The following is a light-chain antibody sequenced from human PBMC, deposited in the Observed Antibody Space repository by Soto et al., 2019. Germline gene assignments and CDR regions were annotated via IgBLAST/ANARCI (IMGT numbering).Light chain of an antibody. V-gene: IGKV3-20*01. CDR2: GAS. Sequence: EIVFTQSPCTLSLSPGERATLSCRASQSVGKNYLAWYQRKPGQAPRLLIYGASSRATGIPDRFSGSGSGTDFTLTISRLDPEDFAVYYCQQYGSSPITFGQGTRLET. J-gene: IGKJ5*01. CDR1: QSVGKNY. CDR3: QQYGSSPIT.